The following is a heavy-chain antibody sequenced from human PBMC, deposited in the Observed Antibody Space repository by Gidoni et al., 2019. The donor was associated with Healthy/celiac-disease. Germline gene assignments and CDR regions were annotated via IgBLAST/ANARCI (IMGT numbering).Heavy chain of an antibody. CDR2: INHSGST. CDR3: AAVAATVYYYSGMDV. D-gene: IGHD2-15*01. J-gene: IGHJ6*02. Sequence: QVQLQQWGAGLLKPSETLSLTCAVYGGSFSGYYWSWIRQPHGKGLEWIGGINHSGSTNYNPSLKSRVTISVDTSKNQFSLKLSSVTAADTAVYYCAAVAATVYYYSGMDVWGQGTTLTVSS. CDR1: GGSFSGYY. V-gene: IGHV4-34*01.